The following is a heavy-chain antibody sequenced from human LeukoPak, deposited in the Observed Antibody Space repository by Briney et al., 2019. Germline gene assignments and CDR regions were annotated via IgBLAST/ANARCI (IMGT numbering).Heavy chain of an antibody. J-gene: IGHJ3*02. CDR2: ISSGSSTI. Sequence: PGGSLRLSCAAPGFTFSSYSMNWVRQAPGKGLEWVSYISSGSSTIYYADSVKGRFTISRDNAKNSLCLQMNSLRDDDTAVYYCARENIVVVTAIRDAFDIWGQGTMVTVSS. V-gene: IGHV3-48*02. CDR1: GFTFSSYS. D-gene: IGHD2-21*02. CDR3: ARENIVVVTAIRDAFDI.